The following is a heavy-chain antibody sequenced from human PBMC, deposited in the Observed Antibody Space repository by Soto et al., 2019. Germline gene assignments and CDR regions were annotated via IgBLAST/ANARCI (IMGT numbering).Heavy chain of an antibody. D-gene: IGHD3-22*01. Sequence: QVQLVESGGGVVQPGRSLRLSCAASGFTFSAYGMHWVRQAPGKGLEWVTFISFNGKNTDYADSVKGRFTVSRDNARNTMYLQMNCLRVEDTAVYYCADIGGYDTMGGAYWGQGPLVTVSS. CDR2: ISFNGKNT. CDR1: GFTFSAYG. J-gene: IGHJ4*02. V-gene: IGHV3-33*05. CDR3: ADIGGYDTMGGAY.